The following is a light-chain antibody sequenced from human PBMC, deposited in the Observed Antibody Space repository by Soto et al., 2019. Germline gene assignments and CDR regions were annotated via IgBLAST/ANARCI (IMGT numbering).Light chain of an antibody. CDR1: SSDVGGSNY. CDR2: EVS. V-gene: IGLV2-14*01. J-gene: IGLJ1*01. CDR3: SSYSSSTTLYV. Sequence: QSALTQPASVSGSLGQSITISCTGTSSDVGGSNYVSWYQQHPGKAPKVIIYEVSNRPSGVSNRFSGSKSGNTASLTISGLQAEDGADYYCSSYSSSTTLYVFGSGTKVTVL.